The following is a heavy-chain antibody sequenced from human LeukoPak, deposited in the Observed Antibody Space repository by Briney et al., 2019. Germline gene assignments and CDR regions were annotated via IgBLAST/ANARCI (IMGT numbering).Heavy chain of an antibody. J-gene: IGHJ5*02. CDR3: ARDDLSSSWPNNWFDP. D-gene: IGHD6-13*01. Sequence: ASVKVSCKASGYTFTDYYMHWVRQAPGQGLEWMGWINPNSGDTNFAQNFQGRVTMTRDTSITTAYMELSSLRSDDTAVYYCARDDLSSSWPNNWFDPWGQGTLVTVSS. CDR2: INPNSGDT. CDR1: GYTFTDYY. V-gene: IGHV1-2*02.